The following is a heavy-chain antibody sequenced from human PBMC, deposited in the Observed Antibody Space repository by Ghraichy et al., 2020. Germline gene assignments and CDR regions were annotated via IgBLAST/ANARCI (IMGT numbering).Heavy chain of an antibody. CDR3: AGIGLREDY. D-gene: IGHD2/OR15-2a*01. J-gene: IGHJ4*02. Sequence: LTCAASGFAFKSFAMHWVRQAPGKGLQWVACISYDGSNEYYGDSVRGRFTISRDNSRNMLYLQMNSLGVEDSAVYFCAGIGLREDYWGQGTLVTVSS. CDR1: GFAFKSFA. CDR2: ISYDGSNE. V-gene: IGHV3-30*03.